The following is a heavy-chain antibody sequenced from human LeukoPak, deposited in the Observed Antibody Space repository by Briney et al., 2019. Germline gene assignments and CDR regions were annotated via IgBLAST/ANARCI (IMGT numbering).Heavy chain of an antibody. CDR1: GVTVSGSY. V-gene: IGHV3-66*01. D-gene: IGHD1-26*01. J-gene: IGHJ4*02. CDR3: VRVRYSGSWFPVPNFDC. Sequence: PGGSLRLSCAASGVTVSGSYMSWVRQAPGKGLEWVSVIYTSGDTYYADSVKGRFTISRDSSRNLLYLQMNTLRTEDTAVYYCVRVRYSGSWFPVPNFDCWGQGTLVTVSS. CDR2: IYTSGDT.